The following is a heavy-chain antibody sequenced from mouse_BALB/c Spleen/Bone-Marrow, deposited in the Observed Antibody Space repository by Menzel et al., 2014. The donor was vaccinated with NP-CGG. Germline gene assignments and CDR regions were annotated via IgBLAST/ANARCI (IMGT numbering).Heavy chain of an antibody. D-gene: IGHD3-2*01. Sequence: VKLQESGTELVKPGASVKLSCKASGYTFTSYWIHWVKQGPGQGLEWIGEIHPSNGRTNYSEKFKTKATLTVDKSSSTAHMQLSGLTSEDSAVYYCARGTARAMMDYWGQGTSVTVSS. CDR3: ARGTARAMMDY. J-gene: IGHJ4*01. V-gene: IGHV1S81*02. CDR1: GYTFTSYW. CDR2: IHPSNGRT.